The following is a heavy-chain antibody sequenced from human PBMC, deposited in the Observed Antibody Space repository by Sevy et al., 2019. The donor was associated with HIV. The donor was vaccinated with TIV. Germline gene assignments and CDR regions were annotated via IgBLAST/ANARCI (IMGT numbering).Heavy chain of an antibody. J-gene: IGHJ4*02. CDR2: SGST. Sequence: SETLSLTCTVSGVSISNYYWAWIRQPPGKGLECVGFSGSTNYNPSLKSRVTTSVDTSKNHFSLKLGSVTVADTAIYCCARGGPNQHQLDYFDYWGQGTLVTVSS. CDR3: ARGGPNQHQLDYFDY. V-gene: IGHV4-59*01. CDR1: GVSISNYY. D-gene: IGHD6-13*01.